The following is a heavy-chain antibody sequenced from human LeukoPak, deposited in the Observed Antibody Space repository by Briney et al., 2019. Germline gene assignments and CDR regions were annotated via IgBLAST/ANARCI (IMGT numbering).Heavy chain of an antibody. Sequence: SQTLSLTCAISGDSVSSNSAAWNWIRQSPSRGLEWLGRTYYRSKWYNDYAVSVKSRISINPDTSKNQFSLQLYSVTPEDTAVYYCTRATSPIRFGQFNIDYWGQGTLVTVCS. CDR2: TYYRSKWYN. V-gene: IGHV6-1*01. J-gene: IGHJ4*02. CDR3: TRATSPIRFGQFNIDY. D-gene: IGHD3-10*01. CDR1: GDSVSSNSAA.